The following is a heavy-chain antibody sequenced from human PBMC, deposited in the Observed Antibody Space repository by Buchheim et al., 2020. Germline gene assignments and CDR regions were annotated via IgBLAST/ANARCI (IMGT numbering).Heavy chain of an antibody. J-gene: IGHJ6*02. CDR3: AAFRGVYYYYGMDV. V-gene: IGHV4-59*08. CDR2: IYYSGSA. Sequence: QVQLQESGPGLVKPSETLSLTCTVSGGSISSYYWSWLRQPPGKGLEWIGYIYYSGSANYNPSLKSRVTISVDTSKNQFSLKLSSVTAADTAVYYCAAFRGVYYYYGMDVWGQGTT. D-gene: IGHD3-10*01. CDR1: GGSISSYY.